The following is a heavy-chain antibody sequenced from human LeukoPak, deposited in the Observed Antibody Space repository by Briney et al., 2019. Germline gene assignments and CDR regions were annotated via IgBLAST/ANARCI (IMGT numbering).Heavy chain of an antibody. CDR2: IRQDSRES. V-gene: IGHV3-7*01. CDR1: GFTFSAYW. D-gene: IGHD2/OR15-2a*01. J-gene: IGHJ5*02. Sequence: PGGSLRLACAVSGFTFSAYWMTWVRQPPGKGLEWVANIRQDSRESYYVDSVKGRFTISRDNARNTVYLQMSILRAEDTAVYYCAREGVFCVRNCISNSGARFDRWGQGTLVTVSS. CDR3: AREGVFCVRNCISNSGARFDR.